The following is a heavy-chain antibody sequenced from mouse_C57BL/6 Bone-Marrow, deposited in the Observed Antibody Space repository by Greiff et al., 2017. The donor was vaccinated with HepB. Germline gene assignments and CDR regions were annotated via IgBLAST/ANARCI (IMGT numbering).Heavy chain of an antibody. D-gene: IGHD1-1*01. J-gene: IGHJ3*01. CDR2: IDPNSGGT. CDR3: ARYHYDGRSSWFAY. Sequence: VQLQQSGAERVKSVASVTLSCNASGYTCTSYWMYWVKQGPGRGLEWIGRIDPNSGGTKYNEKFKSKATLTVDKPSSTAYMQLSSLTSEYSAVYYCARYHYDGRSSWFAYWGQGTLATVSA. CDR1: GYTCTSYW. V-gene: IGHV1-72*01.